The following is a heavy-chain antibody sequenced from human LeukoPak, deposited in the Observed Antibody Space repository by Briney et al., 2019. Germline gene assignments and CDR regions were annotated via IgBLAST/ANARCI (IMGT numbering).Heavy chain of an antibody. Sequence: GGSLRLSCAASGFTFSSYGMHWVRQAPGKGLEWVAVIWYDGSNKYYADSVKGRFTISRDNSKNTLYLQMNSLRAEDTAVYYCARDYYYDSSGYDGWGQGTLVTVSP. D-gene: IGHD3-22*01. CDR2: IWYDGSNK. CDR3: ARDYYYDSSGYDG. CDR1: GFTFSSYG. V-gene: IGHV3-33*01. J-gene: IGHJ4*02.